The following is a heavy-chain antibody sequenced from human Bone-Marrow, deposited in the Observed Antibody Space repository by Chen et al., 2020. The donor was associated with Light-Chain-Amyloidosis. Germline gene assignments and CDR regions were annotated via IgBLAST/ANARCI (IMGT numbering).Heavy chain of an antibody. Sequence: VRQMPGKGLEWMGVIYPDDSDARYSPSFEVQVTISADKSITTAYLQWRSLKASDTAMYYCARRRDGYNFDYWGQGTLVTVSS. D-gene: IGHD5-12*01. CDR2: IYPDDSDA. J-gene: IGHJ4*02. CDR3: ARRRDGYNFDY. V-gene: IGHV5-51*01.